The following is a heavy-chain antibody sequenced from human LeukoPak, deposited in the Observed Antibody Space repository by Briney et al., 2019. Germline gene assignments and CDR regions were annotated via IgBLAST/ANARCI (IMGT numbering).Heavy chain of an antibody. D-gene: IGHD3-9*01. V-gene: IGHV4-34*01. CDR3: ARLTGARLRYFDWLSSGYMDV. CDR1: GGSFSGYY. J-gene: IGHJ6*03. Sequence: PSETLSLTCAVYGGSFSGYYWSWIRQPPGKGLEWIGEINHSGSTNYNPSLKSRVTISVDTSKNQFSLKLSSVTAADTAVYYCARLTGARLRYFDWLSSGYMDVWGKGTTVTISS. CDR2: INHSGST.